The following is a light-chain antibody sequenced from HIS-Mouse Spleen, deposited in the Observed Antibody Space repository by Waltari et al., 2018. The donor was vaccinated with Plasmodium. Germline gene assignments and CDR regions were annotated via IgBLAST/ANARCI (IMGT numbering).Light chain of an antibody. Sequence: SYELTQPPSVSVSPGQPASITCSGDKLGAKYAGWYQQKPGQSPVLVIYQDSKRPSGIPERFSGSNSGNTATLTISGTQAMDEADYYCQAWDSSTVVFGGGTKLTVL. V-gene: IGLV3-1*01. J-gene: IGLJ2*01. CDR3: QAWDSSTVV. CDR1: KLGAKY. CDR2: QDS.